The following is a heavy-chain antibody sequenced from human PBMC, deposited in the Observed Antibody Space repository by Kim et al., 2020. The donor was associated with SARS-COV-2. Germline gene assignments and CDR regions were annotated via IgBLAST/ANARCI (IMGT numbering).Heavy chain of an antibody. CDR2: INHSGST. J-gene: IGHJ6*02. Sequence: SETLSLTCAVYGGSFSGYYWSWIRQPPGKGLEWIGEINHSGSTNYNPSLKSRVTISVDTSKNQFSLKLSSVTAADTAVYYCARAPYYYYYGMDVWGQGTTVTVSS. CDR1: GGSFSGYY. CDR3: ARAPYYYYYGMDV. V-gene: IGHV4-34*01.